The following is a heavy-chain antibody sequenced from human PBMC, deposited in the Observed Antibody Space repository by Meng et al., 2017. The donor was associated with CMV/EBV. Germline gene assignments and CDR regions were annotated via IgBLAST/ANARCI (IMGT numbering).Heavy chain of an antibody. Sequence: GESLKISCAASGFTFSSYDKHWVRQATGKGLEWGSAIGTAGDTYYPGSVKGRFTISREKAKNSLYLQMNSLRAGDTAVYYCARGMYYYGSGSYWWFDPWGQGTLVTVSS. CDR2: IGTAGDT. CDR3: ARGMYYYGSGSYWWFDP. CDR1: GFTFSSYD. D-gene: IGHD3-10*01. V-gene: IGHV3-13*01. J-gene: IGHJ5*02.